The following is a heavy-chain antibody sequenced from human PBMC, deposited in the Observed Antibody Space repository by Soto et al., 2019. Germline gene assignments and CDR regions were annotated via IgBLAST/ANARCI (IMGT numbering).Heavy chain of an antibody. D-gene: IGHD1-26*01. CDR3: AHHSGSYDYFDY. J-gene: IGHJ4*02. V-gene: IGHV3-23*01. CDR2: ISGSGGST. CDR1: GFTFSSYA. Sequence: LRLSCAASGFTFSSYAMSWVRQAPGKGLEWVSAISGSGGSTYYADSVKGRFTISRDNSKNTLYLQMNSLRAEDTAVYYCAHHSGSYDYFDYWGQGTLVTVSS.